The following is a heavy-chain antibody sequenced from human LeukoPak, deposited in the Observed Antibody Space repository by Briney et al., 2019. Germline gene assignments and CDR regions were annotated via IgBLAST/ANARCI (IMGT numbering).Heavy chain of an antibody. D-gene: IGHD3-10*01. CDR2: ISYDGTTE. J-gene: IGHJ4*02. CDR1: GFTFRTYA. V-gene: IGHV3-30-3*01. Sequence: GGSLRLSCSASGFTFRTYAMHWVRQAPGQGLEWLAVISYDGTTEYYADAVKGRFTISRDNSKNKMNLQMNSLRSEDTAVYYCARDPGRGDYCGSGSLVAADNWGQGTLVTVSS. CDR3: ARDPGRGDYCGSGSLVAADN.